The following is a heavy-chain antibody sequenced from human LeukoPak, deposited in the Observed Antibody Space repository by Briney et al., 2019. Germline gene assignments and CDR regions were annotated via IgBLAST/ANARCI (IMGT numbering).Heavy chain of an antibody. CDR2: IYFSGGT. CDR3: ARGLGWLQPAVGY. CDR1: GDSISSSNCY. Sequence: SETLSLTCTVSGDSISSSNCYWGWIRQPPGKGLEWIGSIYFSGGTYYNASLKSRVTISVDTSKNQFSLKLSSVTAADTAVYYCARGLGWLQPAVGYWGQGTLVTVSS. V-gene: IGHV4-39*01. D-gene: IGHD5-24*01. J-gene: IGHJ4*02.